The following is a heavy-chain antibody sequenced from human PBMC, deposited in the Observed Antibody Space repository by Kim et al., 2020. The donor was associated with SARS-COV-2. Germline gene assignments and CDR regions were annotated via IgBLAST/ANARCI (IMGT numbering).Heavy chain of an antibody. Sequence: GGSLRLSCAASGFTFSSYEMNWVRQAPGKGLXWVSYXIGSGSPIYYADSVRGRXXTSRXTDKNXLYLXXRSLRAEDTXVYYXGRGPXPSPFXYWGXXALVXVSS. CDR1: GFTFSSYE. CDR2: XIGSGSPI. D-gene: IGHD2-2*01. J-gene: IGHJ4*01. CDR3: GRGPXPSPFXY. V-gene: IGHV3-48*03.